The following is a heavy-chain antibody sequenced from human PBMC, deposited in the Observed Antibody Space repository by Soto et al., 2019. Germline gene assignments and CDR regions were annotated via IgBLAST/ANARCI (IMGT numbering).Heavy chain of an antibody. CDR3: TGPTYYYGSGSSPTYYGMDV. CDR2: IRSKAYGGTT. J-gene: IGHJ6*02. Sequence: QPWGSLRISCTSSGFTCGDYAMSWFRQAPGMGLDLVGFIRSKAYGGTTEYAASVKGRFTISRDDSKSIAYLQMNSLKTEDTAVYCCTGPTYYYGSGSSPTYYGMDVWGQGNTVTVSS. D-gene: IGHD3-10*01. CDR1: GFTCGDYA. V-gene: IGHV3-49*03.